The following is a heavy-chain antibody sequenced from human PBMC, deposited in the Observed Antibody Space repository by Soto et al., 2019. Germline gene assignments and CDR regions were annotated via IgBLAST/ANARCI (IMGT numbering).Heavy chain of an antibody. CDR2: ISYSGST. J-gene: IGHJ4*02. V-gene: IGHV4-61*01. Sequence: PSETLSLTCTVSGVSVSSGNSYWTWIRQPPGKGLEWIGYISYSGSTNYNPSLRSRVTMSADTSKNQFPLKMRAVTAADTATYYCAHSPAYCSGPGCAYFDYWGLGTLVTVSS. D-gene: IGHD2-15*01. CDR3: AHSPAYCSGPGCAYFDY. CDR1: GVSVSSGNSY.